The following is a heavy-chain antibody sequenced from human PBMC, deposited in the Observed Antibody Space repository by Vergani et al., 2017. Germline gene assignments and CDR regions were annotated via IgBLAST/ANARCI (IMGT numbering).Heavy chain of an antibody. D-gene: IGHD5-18*01. CDR1: GGSISSGSYY. J-gene: IGHJ4*02. CDR3: ARDGDVDTAMAKDY. CDR2: IYTSGST. V-gene: IGHV4-61*02. Sequence: QVQLQESGPGLVKPSQTLSLTCTVSGGSISSGSYYWSWIRQPAGKGLEWIGRIYTSGSTNYNPSLKSRVTISVDTSKNQFSLKLSSVTAADTAVYYCARDGDVDTAMAKDYWGQGTLVTVSS.